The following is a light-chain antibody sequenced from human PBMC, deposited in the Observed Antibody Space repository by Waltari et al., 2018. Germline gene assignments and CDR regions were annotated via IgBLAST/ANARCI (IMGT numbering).Light chain of an antibody. J-gene: IGKJ2*01. V-gene: IGKV3-20*01. Sequence: EIVLTQSPGTLSLSPGERATLSCTTSQSVSNSYLAWYQQKPGQAPRLVIYGASSRATGIPDRFSGSGSGTHFTLTISRLEPEDFAVYYCQLYGSSPRYTFGQGSKLEIK. CDR1: QSVSNSY. CDR3: QLYGSSPRYT. CDR2: GAS.